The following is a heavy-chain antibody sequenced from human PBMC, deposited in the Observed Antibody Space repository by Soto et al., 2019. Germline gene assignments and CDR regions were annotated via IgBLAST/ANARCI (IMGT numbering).Heavy chain of an antibody. Sequence: VASVKVSCKASGYTFTSYGISWVQQAPGQGLECMGWISAYNGNTNYAQKLQGRVTMTTDTSTSTAYMELRSLRSDDTAVYYCARIGYCSGGSCYHYYYYYGMDVWGHGTTVTVPS. J-gene: IGHJ6*02. CDR2: ISAYNGNT. V-gene: IGHV1-18*04. CDR3: ARIGYCSGGSCYHYYYYYGMDV. D-gene: IGHD2-15*01. CDR1: GYTFTSYG.